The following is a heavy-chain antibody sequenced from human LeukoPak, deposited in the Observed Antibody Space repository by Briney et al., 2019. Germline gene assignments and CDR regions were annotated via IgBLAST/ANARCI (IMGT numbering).Heavy chain of an antibody. CDR3: ARDPYYDFWSSYPTKLRANWFDP. CDR2: INHSGST. V-gene: IGHV4-34*01. D-gene: IGHD3-3*01. CDR1: GGSFSGYY. Sequence: SETLSLTCAVYGGSFSGYYWSWIRQPPGKGLEWIGEINHSGSTNYNPSLKSRVTISVDTSKNQFYLKLSSVTAADTAVYYCARDPYYDFWSSYPTKLRANWFDPWGQGTLVTVSS. J-gene: IGHJ5*02.